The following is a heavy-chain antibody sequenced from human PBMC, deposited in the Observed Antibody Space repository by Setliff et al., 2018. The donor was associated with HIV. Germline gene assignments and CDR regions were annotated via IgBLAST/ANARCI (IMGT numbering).Heavy chain of an antibody. V-gene: IGHV1-69-2*01. CDR3: ARGTTATDYYYYMDV. D-gene: IGHD4-17*01. CDR2: VEPQHGET. Sequence: ASVKVSCKASGYTFTSYGISWVRQAPGQGLEWMGRVEPQHGETIFAGKFQGRVTITADTSTDTAYMELSSLRSEDTAVYFCARGTTATDYYYYMDVRGKCTSVTVSS. J-gene: IGHJ6*03. CDR1: GYTFTSYG.